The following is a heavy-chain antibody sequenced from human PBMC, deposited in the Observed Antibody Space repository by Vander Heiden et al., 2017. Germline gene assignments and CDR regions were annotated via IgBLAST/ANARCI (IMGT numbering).Heavy chain of an antibody. V-gene: IGHV4-34*01. CDR2: INHGGST. CDR3: ARGIRSQVAGRYYYYYGMDV. Sequence: QLQLQQWGAGLLKPSETLSLTCAVYGGSFSGYYWGWIRQPPGKGLEWIGEINHGGSTNYNPSLKSRVTISVDTSKNQCSLKLSSVTAADTAVYYCARGIRSQVAGRYYYYYGMDVWGQGTTGTVAS. D-gene: IGHD6-19*01. CDR1: GGSFSGYY. J-gene: IGHJ6*02.